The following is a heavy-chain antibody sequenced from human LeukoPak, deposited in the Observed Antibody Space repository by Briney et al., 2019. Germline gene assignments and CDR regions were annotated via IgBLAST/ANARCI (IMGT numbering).Heavy chain of an antibody. V-gene: IGHV3-7*01. CDR2: IKEDGSDK. CDR1: GFTVHTYW. J-gene: IGHJ4*02. Sequence: PGGSLRLSCAASGFTVHTYWMTWVRQAPRKGREWVANIKEDGSDKYYADSVRGRFAISRDNAKNSLYLQMNTLTVADTAIYYCARDHVSGYYAYWGQGTLVTVSS. CDR3: ARDHVSGYYAY. D-gene: IGHD5/OR15-5a*01.